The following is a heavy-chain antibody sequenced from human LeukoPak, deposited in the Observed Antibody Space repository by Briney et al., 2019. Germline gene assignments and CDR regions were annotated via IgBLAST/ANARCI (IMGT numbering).Heavy chain of an antibody. V-gene: IGHV3-23*01. CDR1: GFTFSSYN. Sequence: PGGSLRLSCAASGFTFSSYNMNWVRLAPRKGLEWVSAISGSGGSTYYADPVKGRFTISRDNSKNTLYLQMNSLRAEDTAVYYCAKGGLYSSSWVNWFDPWGQGTLVTVSS. D-gene: IGHD6-13*01. CDR3: AKGGLYSSSWVNWFDP. CDR2: ISGSGGST. J-gene: IGHJ5*02.